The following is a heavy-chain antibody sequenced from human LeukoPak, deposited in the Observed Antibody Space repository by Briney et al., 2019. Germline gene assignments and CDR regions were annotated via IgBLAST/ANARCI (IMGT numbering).Heavy chain of an antibody. CDR1: GFTFDDYT. D-gene: IGHD6-13*01. Sequence: GGSLRLSCAASGFTFDDYTMHWVRQAPGKGLEWVSLISGDGGSTYYADSVKGRFTISRDNSKNSLYLQMNSLRTEDTALYYCAKDGASSSWLPTYYYYYGMDVWGQGTTVTVCS. CDR3: AKDGASSSWLPTYYYYYGMDV. CDR2: ISGDGGST. V-gene: IGHV3-43*01. J-gene: IGHJ6*02.